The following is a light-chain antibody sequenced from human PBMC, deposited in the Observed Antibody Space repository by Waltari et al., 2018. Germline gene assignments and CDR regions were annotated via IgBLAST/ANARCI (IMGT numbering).Light chain of an antibody. CDR1: QVVTRT. CDR2: GAS. V-gene: IGKV3-20*01. J-gene: IGKJ1*01. Sequence: EIVLTQSPGTLSLSPGERATLSCRASQVVTRTLAWYQQKPGQAPRLLSYGASNRATGIPDRFSGSGSGTDFSLTISRLEPEDFAVYYCQHYLRLPATFGQGTKVEIK. CDR3: QHYLRLPAT.